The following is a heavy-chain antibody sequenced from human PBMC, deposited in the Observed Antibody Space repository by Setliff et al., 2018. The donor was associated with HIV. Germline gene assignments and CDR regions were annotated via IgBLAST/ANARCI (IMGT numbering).Heavy chain of an antibody. CDR2: IYNSGST. J-gene: IGHJ3*02. CDR1: GGSISSGGFY. Sequence: PSETLSLTCNVSGGSISSGGFYWNWIRQHPGKGLEWIGCIYNSGSTYYSPSLQSRLTISVDTSKNQLSLKLTSVTAADTAVYYCARLTYYYDTSGPAAAFDIWGQGTMVT. CDR3: ARLTYYYDTSGPAAAFDI. V-gene: IGHV4-31*03. D-gene: IGHD3-22*01.